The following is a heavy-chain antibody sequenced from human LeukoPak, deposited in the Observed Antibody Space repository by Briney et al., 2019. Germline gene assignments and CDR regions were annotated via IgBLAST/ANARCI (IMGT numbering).Heavy chain of an antibody. D-gene: IGHD6-19*01. Sequence: PGGSLRLSCAASGFTFSSYAMHWVCQAPGKGLEWVAVISYDGSNKYYADSVKGRFTISRDTSKNTLYLQMNSLRAEDTAVYYCARGAVAGTWPGAFDIWGQGTMVTVSS. V-gene: IGHV3-30-3*01. CDR2: ISYDGSNK. CDR1: GFTFSSYA. CDR3: ARGAVAGTWPGAFDI. J-gene: IGHJ3*02.